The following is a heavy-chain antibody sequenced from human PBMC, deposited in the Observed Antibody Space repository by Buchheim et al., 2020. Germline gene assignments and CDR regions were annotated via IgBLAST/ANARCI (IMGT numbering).Heavy chain of an antibody. CDR3: VHGKAAAGMGLGWFDT. Sequence: QITLKESGPTLVKPTQTLTLTCTFSGFSLSTSGVGVGWIRQPPGKALEWLALIYWDDDKRYSPSLKSRLTITQDPSKNQVVLTMTNMDPADTATYYCVHGKAAAGMGLGWFDTWGQGTL. CDR2: IYWDDDK. CDR1: GFSLSTSGVG. V-gene: IGHV2-5*02. J-gene: IGHJ5*02. D-gene: IGHD6-13*01.